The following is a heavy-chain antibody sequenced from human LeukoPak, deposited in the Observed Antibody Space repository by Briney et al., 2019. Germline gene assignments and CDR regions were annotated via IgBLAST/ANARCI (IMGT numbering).Heavy chain of an antibody. CDR3: AREVFSVPAAHDYFDY. Sequence: SETLSLTCTVSGGSISSYYWSWIRQPPGKGLEWIGYIYYSGSTNYNPSLKSRVTISVDKSKNQFSLKLSSVTAADTAVYYCAREVFSVPAAHDYFDYWGQGTLVTVSS. J-gene: IGHJ4*02. D-gene: IGHD2-2*01. CDR1: GGSISSYY. CDR2: IYYSGST. V-gene: IGHV4-59*12.